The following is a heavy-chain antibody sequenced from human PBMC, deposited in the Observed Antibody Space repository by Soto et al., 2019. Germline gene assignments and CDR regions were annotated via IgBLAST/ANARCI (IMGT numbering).Heavy chain of an antibody. J-gene: IGHJ5*02. Sequence: ASVKVSCKASGYTFTSYDINWVRQATGQGLEWMGWMNPNSGNTGYAQKFQGRVTMTRNTSISTAYMELSSLRSEDTAVYYCARVRSTGYWFDPWGQGTLVTVSS. V-gene: IGHV1-8*01. CDR1: GYTFTSYD. CDR2: MNPNSGNT. CDR3: ARVRSTGYWFDP. D-gene: IGHD2-8*02.